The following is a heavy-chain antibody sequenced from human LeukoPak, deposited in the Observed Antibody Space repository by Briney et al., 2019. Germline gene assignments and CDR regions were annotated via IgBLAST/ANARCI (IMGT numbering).Heavy chain of an antibody. V-gene: IGHV3-23*01. Sequence: GGSLRLSCAASGFTFSIYAMSWVRQAPGKGLQWVSSITSRGESTWYVDSVKGRFTITRDNSENTLYLQMHSLRAEDTAVYYCARGRPNYYGSDGHYYRRDGDYWGRGTLVSVSS. CDR3: ARGRPNYYGSDGHYYRRDGDY. CDR2: ITSRGEST. CDR1: GFTFSIYA. D-gene: IGHD3-22*01. J-gene: IGHJ4*02.